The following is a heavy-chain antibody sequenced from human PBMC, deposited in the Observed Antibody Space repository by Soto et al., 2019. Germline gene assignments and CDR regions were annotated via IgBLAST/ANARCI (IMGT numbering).Heavy chain of an antibody. CDR3: ARVEVTIFGVVIRDGYYYGMDV. D-gene: IGHD3-3*01. Sequence: ASVKVSCKASGYTFTGYYMHWVRQAPGQGLEWMRWINPNSGGTNYAQKFQGRVTMTRDTSISTAYMELSRLRSDDTAVYYCARVEVTIFGVVIRDGYYYGMDVWGQGTTVTVSS. J-gene: IGHJ6*02. V-gene: IGHV1-2*02. CDR1: GYTFTGYY. CDR2: INPNSGGT.